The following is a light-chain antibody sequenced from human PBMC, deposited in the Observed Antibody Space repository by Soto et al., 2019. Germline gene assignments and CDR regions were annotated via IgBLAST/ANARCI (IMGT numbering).Light chain of an antibody. CDR2: GNS. J-gene: IGLJ2*01. CDR1: SSNIGAGYD. CDR3: QSYDSSLSGSRV. V-gene: IGLV1-40*01. Sequence: QSVLTQPPSVSGAPGQRVTISCTGSSSNIGAGYDVHWYQQLPGTAPILLIYGNSNRPSGVPDRFSGSKSGTSASLAITGLQAEDEADYYCQSYDSSLSGSRVFGGGTKVTVL.